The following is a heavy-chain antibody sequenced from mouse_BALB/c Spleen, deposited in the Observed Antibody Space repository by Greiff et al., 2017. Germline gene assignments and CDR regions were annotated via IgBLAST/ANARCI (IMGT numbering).Heavy chain of an antibody. CDR2: INPSNGRT. V-gene: IGHV1S81*02. CDR3: AAAMDY. CDR1: GYTFTSYW. J-gene: IGHJ4*01. Sequence: QVQLQRPGAELVKPGASVKLSCKASGYTFTSYWMHWVKQRPGQGLEWIGEINPSNGRTNYNEKFKSKATLTVDKSSSTAYMQLSSLTSEDSAVYYCAAAMDYWGQGTSVTVSS.